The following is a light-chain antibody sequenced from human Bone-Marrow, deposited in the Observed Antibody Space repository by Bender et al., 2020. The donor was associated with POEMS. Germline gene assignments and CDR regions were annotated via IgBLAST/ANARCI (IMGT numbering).Light chain of an antibody. Sequence: QSALTQPASVSGSPGQSITISCTGTNSDLDIYNYVSWYQQHPGKAPKLMIYDVNNRPSGVSDRFSGSKSGYTASLTISGLQAEDEADYYCSSFRRGDTPVVFGGGTRLTVL. CDR3: SSFRRGDTPVV. J-gene: IGLJ2*01. V-gene: IGLV2-14*03. CDR2: DVN. CDR1: NSDLDIYNY.